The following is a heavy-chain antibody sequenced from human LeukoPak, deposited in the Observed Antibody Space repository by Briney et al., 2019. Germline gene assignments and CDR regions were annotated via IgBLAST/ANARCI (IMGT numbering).Heavy chain of an antibody. Sequence: GGSLRLSCAASGLTFTSYAMSWVRQAPGRGLEWVSAISGSGGRTYYADSVKGRFVISRDNSKNTLYLQMNSLGAEDTALYYCAKDTESITMVRGAIGYWGQGTLVTVSS. D-gene: IGHD3-10*01. V-gene: IGHV3-23*01. CDR2: ISGSGGRT. CDR3: AKDTESITMVRGAIGY. J-gene: IGHJ4*02. CDR1: GLTFTSYA.